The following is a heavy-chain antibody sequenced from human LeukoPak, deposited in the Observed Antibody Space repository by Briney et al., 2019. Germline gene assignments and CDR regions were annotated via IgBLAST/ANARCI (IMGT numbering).Heavy chain of an antibody. CDR1: GGSFSGYY. J-gene: IGHJ4*02. Sequence: SETLSLTCAVYGGSFSGYYWSWIRQPPGKGLEWIGEINHSGSTNYNPSLKSRVTISVDTSKNQISLKLSSVTAADTAVYYCARLYCSSTSCRFDYWGQGTLVTVSS. D-gene: IGHD2-2*01. CDR3: ARLYCSSTSCRFDY. CDR2: INHSGST. V-gene: IGHV4-34*01.